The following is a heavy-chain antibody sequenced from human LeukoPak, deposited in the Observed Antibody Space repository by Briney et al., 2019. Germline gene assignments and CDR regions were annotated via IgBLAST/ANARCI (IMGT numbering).Heavy chain of an antibody. CDR2: ISGGGTT. CDR3: ARATFGEWLLDY. J-gene: IGHJ4*02. Sequence: GGSLRLSCAASGFTFSDYYMTWIRQSPAKGLEWVSYISGGGTTYYADSVKGRFYISRDNANNSLYLQMNSLRGGDTAVYYCARATFGEWLLDYWGQGTLVTVSS. D-gene: IGHD3-10*01. CDR1: GFTFSDYY. V-gene: IGHV3-11*01.